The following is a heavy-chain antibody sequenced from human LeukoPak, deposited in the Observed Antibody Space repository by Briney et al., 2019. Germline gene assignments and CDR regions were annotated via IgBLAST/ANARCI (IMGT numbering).Heavy chain of an antibody. D-gene: IGHD3-10*01. CDR3: ARDPGTIVRGSRRGYDGNYYYMDV. CDR2: INYSGNT. V-gene: IGHV4-59*12. Sequence: SETLSLTCTVSGGSISFYYWSWIRPPPGEGLEWIGYINYSGNTNFNHSLKSRITISVDTSKNQFSLTLSSVTAADTAVYYCARDPGTIVRGSRRGYDGNYYYMDVWGRGTTVTISS. CDR1: GGSISFYY. J-gene: IGHJ6*03.